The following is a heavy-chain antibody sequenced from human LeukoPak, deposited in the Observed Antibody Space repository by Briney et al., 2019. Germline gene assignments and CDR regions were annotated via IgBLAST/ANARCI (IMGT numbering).Heavy chain of an antibody. J-gene: IGHJ4*02. D-gene: IGHD6-6*01. CDR3: AREEGSARPIDY. CDR1: GGPISSYY. V-gene: IGHV4-59*01. Sequence: SETLSLTCTVSGGPISSYYWSWIRQPPGKGLDRIGYIYYSGSTNYNPSLKSRVTISVDTSKNQFSLKLSSVTAADTAVYYCAREEGSARPIDYWGQGTLVTVSS. CDR2: IYYSGST.